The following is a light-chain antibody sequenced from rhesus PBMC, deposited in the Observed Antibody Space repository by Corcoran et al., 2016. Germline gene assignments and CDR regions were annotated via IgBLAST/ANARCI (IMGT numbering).Light chain of an antibody. CDR2: EVS. V-gene: IGKV2-104*02. CDR3: MQGIQLPWT. CDR1: QSLLHSGGKTY. J-gene: IGKJ1*01. Sequence: DIVMTQTPLSLPVTPGEPASISCRSSQSLLHSGGKTYLYWYLHKPGQSPQLLIHEVSNRASGVADRCRGSGSGTDFTLKISRVEAEDVGVYYCMQGIQLPWTFGQGSKVEIK.